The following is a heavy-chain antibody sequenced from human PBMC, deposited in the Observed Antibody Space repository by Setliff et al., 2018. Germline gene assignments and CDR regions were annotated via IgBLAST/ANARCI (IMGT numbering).Heavy chain of an antibody. D-gene: IGHD4-4*01. Sequence: SETLSLTCTVSGGPFSGASIWSWIRQPPGKGLEWIGYIYYSGSTNYNPSRKSRGTISLDTSKNQFSLKLSSVTAADTAVYYCARDGVSYSNSLPRYYYHYMDVWGKGTTVTVSS. V-gene: IGHV4-59*12. CDR1: GGPFSGAS. CDR2: IYYSGST. J-gene: IGHJ6*03. CDR3: ARDGVSYSNSLPRYYYHYMDV.